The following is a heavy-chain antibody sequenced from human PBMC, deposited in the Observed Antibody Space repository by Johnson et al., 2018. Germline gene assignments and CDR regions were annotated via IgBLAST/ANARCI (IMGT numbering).Heavy chain of an antibody. D-gene: IGHD2-15*01. CDR2: IYPGDSDP. CDR3: ARHLENEYCSGGSCFVGGMDV. Sequence: VQLVESGAEVKKPGESLKISCTGSGYSFTSYWIGWVRQMPGKGLEWMGIIYPGDSDPRYSPSFQGQVTISAAKSISPAYLQWSSLKAPDTAMYYCARHLENEYCSGGSCFVGGMDVWGQGTTVTVSS. CDR1: GYSFTSYW. V-gene: IGHV5-51*01. J-gene: IGHJ6*02.